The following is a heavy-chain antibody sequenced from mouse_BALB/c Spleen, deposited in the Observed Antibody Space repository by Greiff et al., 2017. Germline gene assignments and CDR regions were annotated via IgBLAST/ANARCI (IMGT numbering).Heavy chain of an antibody. J-gene: IGHJ4*01. CDR1: GFTFSSYG. D-gene: IGHD1-1*01. V-gene: IGHV5-6*01. Sequence: EVQLQESGGDLVKPGGSLKLSCAASGFTFSSYGMSWVRQTPDKRLEWVATISSGGSYTYYPDSVKGRFTISRDNAKNTLYLQMSSLKSEDTAMYYCARCTTDAMDYWGQGTSVTVSS. CDR3: ARCTTDAMDY. CDR2: ISSGGSYT.